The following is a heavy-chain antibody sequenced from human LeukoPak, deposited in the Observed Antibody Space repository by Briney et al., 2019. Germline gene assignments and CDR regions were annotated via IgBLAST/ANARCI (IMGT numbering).Heavy chain of an antibody. CDR1: GGSISSSSYY. J-gene: IGHJ4*02. D-gene: IGHD1-26*01. V-gene: IGHV4-39*01. CDR3: ARYPSGSYFDY. Sequence: SETLSLTCTVSGGSISSSSYYWGWIRQPPGKGLEWIGSIYYSGSTYYNPSLKSRVTISVDTSKNQFSLKLSSVSAADTAVYYCARYPSGSYFDYWGPGNLVTVSS. CDR2: IYYSGST.